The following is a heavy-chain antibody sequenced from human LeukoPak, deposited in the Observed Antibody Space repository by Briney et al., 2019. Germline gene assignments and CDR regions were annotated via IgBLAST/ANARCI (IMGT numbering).Heavy chain of an antibody. Sequence: SETLSLTCTVSVGSINSYCWSWIRQSPGKGLEWIGYIYYSGSTNYNPSLKSRLTISVDTSKNQFSLKLSSVTAADTAVYYCARSSAHAAMPFDYWGQGTLVTVSS. D-gene: IGHD2-2*01. CDR1: VGSINSYC. CDR3: ARSSAHAAMPFDY. J-gene: IGHJ4*02. CDR2: IYYSGST. V-gene: IGHV4-59*08.